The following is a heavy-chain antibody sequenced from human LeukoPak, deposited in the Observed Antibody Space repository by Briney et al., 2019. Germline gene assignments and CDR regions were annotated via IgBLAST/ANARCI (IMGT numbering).Heavy chain of an antibody. J-gene: IGHJ5*02. Sequence: GGSLRLSCAASGFTFSSYAMSWVRQAPGKGLEWMGIIYPGDSDTRYSPSFQGQVTISADKSISTAYLQWSSLKASDTAMYYCARLRGSSSGFDPWGQGTLVTVSS. CDR3: ARLRGSSSGFDP. V-gene: IGHV5-51*01. D-gene: IGHD6-6*01. CDR2: IYPGDSDT. CDR1: GFTFSSYA.